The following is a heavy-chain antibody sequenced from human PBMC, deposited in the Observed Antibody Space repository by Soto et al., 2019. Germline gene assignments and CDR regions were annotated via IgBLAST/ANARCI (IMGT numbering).Heavy chain of an antibody. CDR1: EVTCSRYA. J-gene: IGHJ4*02. CDR3: AKERITMVRGVIIPAPFDY. CDR2: ISGSGGST. D-gene: IGHD3-10*01. V-gene: IGHV3-23*01. Sequence: GGSMRVSCGAAEVTCSRYAMSWVRQAPGKGLEWVSAISGSGGSTYYADSVKGRFTISRDNSKNTLYLQMNSLRAEDTAVYYCAKERITMVRGVIIPAPFDYWGQGTLVTVSS.